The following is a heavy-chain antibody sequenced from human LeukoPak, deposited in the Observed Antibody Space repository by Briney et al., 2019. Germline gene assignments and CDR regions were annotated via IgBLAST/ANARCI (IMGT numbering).Heavy chain of an antibody. J-gene: IGHJ6*02. CDR1: GYTFSNYH. Sequence: GASVKVSCKASGYTFSNYHIGWVRQAPGQGLEWMGWISAYNGNTKYAQNLQGRVTTTTDTSTSTAYMELRSLRPDDTAVYYCARVRSSSSPDYYYYGLDVWGQGTTVTVSS. D-gene: IGHD6-6*01. CDR2: ISAYNGNT. CDR3: ARVRSSSSPDYYYYGLDV. V-gene: IGHV1-18*01.